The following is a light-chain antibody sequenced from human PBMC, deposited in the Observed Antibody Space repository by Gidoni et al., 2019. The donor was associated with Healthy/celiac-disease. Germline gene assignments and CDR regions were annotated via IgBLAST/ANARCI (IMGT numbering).Light chain of an antibody. Sequence: DIQMTQSPSSLSASVGDRVTITCRASQSISSYLNWYQQKPGKAPKLLIYAASSLQSGVPSRFSASGSGTDFTLTISSLQPEDFATYYCQQSYSTPYTFGQETKLEIK. V-gene: IGKV1-39*01. J-gene: IGKJ2*01. CDR2: AAS. CDR3: QQSYSTPYT. CDR1: QSISSY.